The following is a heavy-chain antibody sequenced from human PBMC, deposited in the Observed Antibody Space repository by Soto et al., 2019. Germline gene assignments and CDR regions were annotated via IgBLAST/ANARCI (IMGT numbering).Heavy chain of an antibody. CDR3: ARDRYYGSGRTDY. V-gene: IGHV4-30-4*01. J-gene: IGHJ4*02. Sequence: SETLSLTCTVSGGSISSGDYYWSWIRQPPGKGLEWIGYIYYSGSTYYNPSLKSRVTISVDTSKNQFSLKLSSVTAADTAVYYCARDRYYGSGRTDYWGQGTLVTVSS. CDR1: GGSISSGDYY. CDR2: IYYSGST. D-gene: IGHD3-10*01.